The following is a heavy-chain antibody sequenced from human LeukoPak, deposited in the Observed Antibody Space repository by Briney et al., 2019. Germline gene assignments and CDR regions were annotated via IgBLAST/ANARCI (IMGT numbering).Heavy chain of an antibody. CDR1: GGSMSRYY. D-gene: IGHD3-3*02. CDR3: ARSSTGSYFDY. Sequence: SETLSLTCTVSGGSMSRYYWSWIRKPPGKGLEWIGYMYYSGSTKYNPSLKSRVTISVDTSKNQFSLKLSSVTAADTAVYYCARSSTGSYFDYWGQGTLVTVSA. V-gene: IGHV4-59*01. CDR2: MYYSGST. J-gene: IGHJ4*02.